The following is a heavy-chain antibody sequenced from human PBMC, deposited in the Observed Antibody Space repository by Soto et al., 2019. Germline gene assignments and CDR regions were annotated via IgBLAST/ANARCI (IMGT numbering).Heavy chain of an antibody. V-gene: IGHV1-69*13. D-gene: IGHD6-13*01. CDR1: GYTLTELS. J-gene: IGHJ4*02. Sequence: SVKVSCKVSGYTLTELSMHWVRQAPGQGLEWMGGIIPIFGTANYAQKFQGRVTITADESTSTAYMELSSLRSEDTAVYYCARDQGIAAWFDYWGQGTLVTVSS. CDR2: IIPIFGTA. CDR3: ARDQGIAAWFDY.